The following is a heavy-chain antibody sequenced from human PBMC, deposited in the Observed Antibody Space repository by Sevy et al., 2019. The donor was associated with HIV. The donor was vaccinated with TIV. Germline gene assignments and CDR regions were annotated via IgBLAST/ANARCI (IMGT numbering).Heavy chain of an antibody. V-gene: IGHV3-23*01. CDR2: ISGSGGST. J-gene: IGHJ4*02. CDR1: GFTFSSYA. D-gene: IGHD6-13*01. CDR3: XXXXXSWYFDY. Sequence: GGSLRLSCAASGFTFSSYAMSWVRQAPGKGLEWVSAISGSGGSTYYADSVKGRFTISRDNSKNTLYLQMNSLRAEDXXXXXXXXXXXSWYFDYWGQGTLVTVSS.